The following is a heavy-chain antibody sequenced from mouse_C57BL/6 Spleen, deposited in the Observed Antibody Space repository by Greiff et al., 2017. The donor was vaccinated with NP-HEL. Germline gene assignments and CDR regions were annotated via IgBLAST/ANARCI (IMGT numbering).Heavy chain of an antibody. CDR2: IDPSDSYT. Sequence: QVQLQQPGAELVMPGASVKLSCKASGYTFTSYWMHWVKQRPGQGLEWIGEIDPSDSYTNYNQKFKGKSTLTVDKSSSTAYMQLSSLTSEDSAVYYCARWGYGSFYYFDYWGQGTTLTVSS. J-gene: IGHJ2*01. CDR1: GYTFTSYW. D-gene: IGHD1-1*01. CDR3: ARWGYGSFYYFDY. V-gene: IGHV1-69*01.